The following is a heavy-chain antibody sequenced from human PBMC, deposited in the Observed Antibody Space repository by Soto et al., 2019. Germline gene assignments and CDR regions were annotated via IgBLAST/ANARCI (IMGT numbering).Heavy chain of an antibody. Sequence: GGSLRLSCAASGFTFSNAWMNWVRQAPGKGLEWVGRIKSKTDGGTTDYAAPVKGRFTISRDDSKNTLYLQMNSLKTEDTAVYYGTTGPEAVAGAFEGWGQGTLDSVSS. D-gene: IGHD6-19*01. J-gene: IGHJ4*02. V-gene: IGHV3-15*07. CDR3: TTGPEAVAGAFEG. CDR2: IKSKTDGGTT. CDR1: GFTFSNAW.